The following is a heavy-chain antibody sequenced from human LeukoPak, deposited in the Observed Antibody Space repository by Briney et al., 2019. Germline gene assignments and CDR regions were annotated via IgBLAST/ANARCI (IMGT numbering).Heavy chain of an antibody. V-gene: IGHV3-30-3*01. Sequence: GGSLRLSCAASGFTFSSYAMHWVRQAPGKGLEWVAVISYDGSNKYYADSVKGRFTISRDNSKNTLYLQMNSLGAEDTAVYYCARRASLDYWGQGTLVTVSS. CDR1: GFTFSSYA. CDR2: ISYDGSNK. J-gene: IGHJ4*02. CDR3: ARRASLDY.